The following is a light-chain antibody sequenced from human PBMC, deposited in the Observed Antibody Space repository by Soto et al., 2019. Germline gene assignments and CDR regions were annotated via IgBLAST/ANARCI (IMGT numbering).Light chain of an antibody. CDR1: QSISSY. Sequence: DIQITQSPSSLSASVGDRVTISCRASQSISSYLNWYQQKPGKAPKVLIYVASSLQSGVPSRFSGSGSGTDFTLTISSLQPEDFAVYYCQQYISSPLTFGQGTKVEIK. CDR2: VAS. J-gene: IGKJ1*01. V-gene: IGKV1-39*01. CDR3: QQYISSPLT.